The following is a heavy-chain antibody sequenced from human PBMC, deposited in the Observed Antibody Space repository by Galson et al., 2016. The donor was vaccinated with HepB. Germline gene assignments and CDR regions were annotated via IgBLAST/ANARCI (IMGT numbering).Heavy chain of an antibody. CDR2: IRSKAYGGTT. D-gene: IGHD3-10*01. J-gene: IGHJ4*02. V-gene: IGHV3-49*03. Sequence: SLRLSCAAPGFTFSNYAMSWFRQAPGKGLEWVCFIRSKAYGGTTDYAASVEARFTISRDDSKSIAYLQLNSLKTEDTAVYYCTRTPFGSGEGGVDYWGQGTLVTVSS. CDR3: TRTPFGSGEGGVDY. CDR1: GFTFSNYA.